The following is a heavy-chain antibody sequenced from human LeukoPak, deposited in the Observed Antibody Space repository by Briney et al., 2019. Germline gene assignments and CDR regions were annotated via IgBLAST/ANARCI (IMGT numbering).Heavy chain of an antibody. Sequence: GGTLRLSCAASGFTFSSYGMSWVRQAPGKGLEWVSAISGSGGSTYYADSVKGRFTISRDNSRNTLYLQMNSLRAEDTAVYYCARGRSGDGAFDIWGQGTVVTVSS. V-gene: IGHV3-23*01. D-gene: IGHD3-10*01. CDR2: ISGSGGST. CDR1: GFTFSSYG. CDR3: ARGRSGDGAFDI. J-gene: IGHJ3*02.